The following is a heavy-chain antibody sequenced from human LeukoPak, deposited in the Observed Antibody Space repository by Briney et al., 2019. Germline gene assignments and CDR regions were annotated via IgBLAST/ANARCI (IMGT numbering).Heavy chain of an antibody. CDR3: AREAAAGTTSFDY. J-gene: IGHJ4*02. V-gene: IGHV1-46*01. D-gene: IGHD6-13*01. CDR2: INPSGGGS. Sequence: ASVKVSCKASGYTFTGHYMHWVRQAPGQGLEWMGIINPSGGGSSYAQKFQGRVTMTRDTSTSTVYMELSSLRSEDTALYYCAREAAAGTTSFDYWGKGTLVTVSS. CDR1: GYTFTGHY.